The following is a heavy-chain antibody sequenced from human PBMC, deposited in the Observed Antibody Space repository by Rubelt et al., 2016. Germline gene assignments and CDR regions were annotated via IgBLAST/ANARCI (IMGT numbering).Heavy chain of an antibody. D-gene: IGHD4-17*01. Sequence: QVQLVQSGTEVKKPGASVKVSCKASGYTFTGYHMHWVRQAPGQGLEWMGWINRNSGGTNYAQKFQGRVAMNRDTSISTAYMELSRLRSDDTAVYYCLVTTLYYFDYWGQGTLVTVSS. J-gene: IGHJ4*02. V-gene: IGHV1-2*02. CDR1: GYTFTGYH. CDR2: INRNSGGT. CDR3: LVTTLYYFDY.